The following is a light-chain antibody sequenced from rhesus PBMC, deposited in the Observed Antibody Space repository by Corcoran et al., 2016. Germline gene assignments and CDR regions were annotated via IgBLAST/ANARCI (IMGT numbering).Light chain of an antibody. CDR3: QQRNSYPLT. CDR1: QGISSY. V-gene: IGKV1-25*01. CDR2: KAS. J-gene: IGKJ4*01. Sequence: DIQMTQSPSSLSASVGDRVTITCRASQGISSYLAWYQQKPGKAPKLLIYKASTLQMGVPSRFSGSGSGTDFTLTISSLQPEDFATDYCQQRNSYPLTFGGGTKVEIK.